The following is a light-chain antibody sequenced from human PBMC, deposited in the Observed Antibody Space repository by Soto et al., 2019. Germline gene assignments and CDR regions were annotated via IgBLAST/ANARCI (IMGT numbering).Light chain of an antibody. V-gene: IGKV1D-16*01. Sequence: DVQMTQSPSSLSASVGDRVSITCRASQSVRNWLAWYQQKPGKAPKSLIYATFSLQSGVPSRFSGSGSGTDFTLTINNLQPEDVGTYYCQQYDNFPPTFGGGTKVEIK. CDR3: QQYDNFPPT. J-gene: IGKJ4*01. CDR1: QSVRNW. CDR2: ATF.